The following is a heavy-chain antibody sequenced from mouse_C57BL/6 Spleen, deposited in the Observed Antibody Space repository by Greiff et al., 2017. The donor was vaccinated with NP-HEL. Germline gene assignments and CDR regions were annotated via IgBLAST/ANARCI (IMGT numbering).Heavy chain of an antibody. D-gene: IGHD4-1*01. J-gene: IGHJ1*03. CDR2: IRLKSDNYAT. V-gene: IGHV6-3*01. Sequence: EVQLVESGGGLVQPGGSMKLSCVASGFTFSNYWMNWVRQSPEKGLEWVAQIRLKSDNYATNYAESVKGRFTISRDDSKSSVYLQMNNLRAEDTGIYYCTEGSNWDGGYFDVWGTGTTVTVSS. CDR1: GFTFSNYW. CDR3: TEGSNWDGGYFDV.